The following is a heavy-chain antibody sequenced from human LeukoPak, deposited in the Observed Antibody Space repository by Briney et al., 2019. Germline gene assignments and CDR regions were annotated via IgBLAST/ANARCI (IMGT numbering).Heavy chain of an antibody. CDR1: GFTFSDHG. V-gene: IGHV3-30*02. J-gene: IGHJ4*02. Sequence: QPGRSLRLSCAASGFTFSDHGFHWVRQAPGKGLEWVAFIRYDGSNAYYAASVKGRFTISRDNSKNTLYLQMNSLRTEDTAVYYCAKAKYQLPHDYWGQGTLVTVSS. CDR3: AKAKYQLPHDY. CDR2: IRYDGSNA. D-gene: IGHD2-2*01.